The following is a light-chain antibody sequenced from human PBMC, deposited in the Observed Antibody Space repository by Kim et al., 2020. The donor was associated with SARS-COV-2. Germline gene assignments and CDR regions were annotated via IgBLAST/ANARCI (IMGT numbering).Light chain of an antibody. CDR2: AAS. CDR3: QQSYRTPLT. CDR1: QNISNN. V-gene: IGKV1-39*01. Sequence: DIQMTQSPSSLSASVGDRVTITCRPSQNISNNLNWYQQKSGNPPKLLIFAASNLQRGVPSWFSASGSGTTFTLTISNLQPEDFATYFCQQSYRTPLTFGGGTKVEI. J-gene: IGKJ4*01.